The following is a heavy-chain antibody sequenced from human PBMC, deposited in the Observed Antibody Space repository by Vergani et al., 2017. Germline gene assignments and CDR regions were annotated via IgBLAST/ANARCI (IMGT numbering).Heavy chain of an antibody. J-gene: IGHJ3*01. CDR3: AIHGGEYNKDALDV. Sequence: QVQLQESGPGLVKPSQTLSLTCTVSGGSFSTGGKSWTWLRQSAGKGLEWIGRIYTSGATNYNPSLRSRAIMSVDASKQQFSLKLTSGTDADTAVYYCAIHGGEYNKDALDVWGQGTKVTVTS. CDR1: GGSFSTGGKS. V-gene: IGHV4-61*02. D-gene: IGHD2-21*01. CDR2: IYTSGAT.